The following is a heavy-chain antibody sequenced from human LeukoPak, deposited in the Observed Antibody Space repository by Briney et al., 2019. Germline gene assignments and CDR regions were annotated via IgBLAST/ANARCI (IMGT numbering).Heavy chain of an antibody. V-gene: IGHV3-23*01. CDR1: GFTFSSYG. CDR2: ISGSGGST. CDR3: AKDRSGAFDI. J-gene: IGHJ3*02. Sequence: GGSLRLSCAASGFTFSSYGMSWVRQAPGKGLECVSSISGSGGSTNHADSVKGRFTISRDNSKNTLYLQMNSLRAEDTAVYYCAKDRSGAFDIWGQGTMVTVSS.